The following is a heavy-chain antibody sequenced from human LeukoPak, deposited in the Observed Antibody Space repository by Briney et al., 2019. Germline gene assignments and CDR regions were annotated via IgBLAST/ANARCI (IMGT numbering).Heavy chain of an antibody. Sequence: PGGSLRLSCAASGFTVSSNYMSWVRQAPGKGLEWVSVIYSGGSTYYADSVKGRFTISRDNAKNTLYLQMNSLRAEDTAVYYCAREPYDSSGYYSYYFDYWGQGTLVTVSS. J-gene: IGHJ4*02. CDR3: AREPYDSSGYYSYYFDY. D-gene: IGHD3-22*01. CDR1: GFTVSSNY. CDR2: IYSGGST. V-gene: IGHV3-53*01.